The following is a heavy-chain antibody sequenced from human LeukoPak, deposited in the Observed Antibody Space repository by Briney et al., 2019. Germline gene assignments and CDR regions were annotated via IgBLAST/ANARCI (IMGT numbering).Heavy chain of an antibody. CDR1: GGSISSSSYY. D-gene: IGHD5-24*01. V-gene: IGHV4-39*07. CDR3: ARVLEMATIEYYYYMDV. CDR2: IYYSGST. J-gene: IGHJ6*03. Sequence: SETLSLTCTVSGGSISSSSYYWGWIRQPPGKGLEWIGSIYYSGSTYYNPSLKSRVTISVDTSKNQFSLKLSSATAADTAVYYCARVLEMATIEYYYYMDVWGKGTTVTVSS.